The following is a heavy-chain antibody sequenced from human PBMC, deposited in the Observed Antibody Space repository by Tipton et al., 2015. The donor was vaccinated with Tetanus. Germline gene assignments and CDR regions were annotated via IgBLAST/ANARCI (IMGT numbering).Heavy chain of an antibody. Sequence: SLRLSCAASGFTSESHYMHWVRQTPGKGLVWISRINPDGRRTNYADSVKGRFTISRDHAKNTVYLQMNSLGPEDTAVYYCANLIPGAGKVNRNRFYGLEVWGQGTTVSVSS. D-gene: IGHD3-16*01. CDR2: INPDGRRT. V-gene: IGHV3-74*01. CDR1: GFTSESHY. CDR3: ANLIPGAGKVNRNRFYGLEV. J-gene: IGHJ6*02.